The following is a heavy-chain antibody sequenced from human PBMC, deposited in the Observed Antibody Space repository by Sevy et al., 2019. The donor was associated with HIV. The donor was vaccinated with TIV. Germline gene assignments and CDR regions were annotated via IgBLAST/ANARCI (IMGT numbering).Heavy chain of an antibody. CDR3: TRWKGAQPVSDY. D-gene: IGHD1-1*01. V-gene: IGHV3-49*04. Sequence: GGSLRLSCSASGFTFADYAMNWVRQSPGKGLEWVAFFKRKADGGTLDHAASVKGRFTISRDDSKNIAYLQMNDLKTEDTGVYYCTRWKGAQPVSDYWGQGALVTVSS. CDR1: GFTFADYA. CDR2: FKRKADGGTL. J-gene: IGHJ4*02.